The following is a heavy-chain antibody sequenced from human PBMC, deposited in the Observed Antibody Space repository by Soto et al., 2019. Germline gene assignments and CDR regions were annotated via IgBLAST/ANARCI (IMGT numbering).Heavy chain of an antibody. J-gene: IGHJ6*02. CDR1: GFTFSSYG. CDR2: IWYNGSNK. D-gene: IGHD4-17*01. V-gene: IGHV3-33*06. Sequence: QVQLVESGGGVVQPGRSLRLSCAASGFTFSSYGMHWVRQAPGKGLEWVAVIWYNGSNKKYADSVKGRFTISRDNSENKLYLQLNSLRAEDTAVYYCAKDDGDLTGLYYYGMDVWGQGTTVTVSS. CDR3: AKDDGDLTGLYYYGMDV.